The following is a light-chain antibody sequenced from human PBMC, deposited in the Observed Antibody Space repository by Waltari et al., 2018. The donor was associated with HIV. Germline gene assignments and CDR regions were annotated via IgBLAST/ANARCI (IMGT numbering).Light chain of an antibody. CDR3: QSADSSGTYRV. CDR2: KGT. Sequence: SYDLTLPPLVSASPGQTARTTGSGDVLAKQHPHSYQQMPGQAPVLVTYKGTERPSGIPARLSGSSSGTTVTLIISAVQAEDEADYYCQSADSSGTYRVFGGGTKLTVL. J-gene: IGLJ3*02. V-gene: IGLV3-25*03. CDR1: VLAKQH.